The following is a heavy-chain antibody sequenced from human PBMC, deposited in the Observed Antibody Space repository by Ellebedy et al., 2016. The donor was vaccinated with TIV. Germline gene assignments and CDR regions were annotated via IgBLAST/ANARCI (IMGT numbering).Heavy chain of an antibody. J-gene: IGHJ6*02. D-gene: IGHD2-2*01. CDR3: AVPAARAHYYYYGMDV. Sequence: AASVKVSCKASGGTFSSYAISWVRQAPGQGLEWMGGIIPIFGTANYAQKFQGRVTITADESTSTAYMELSSLRSEDTAVYYCAVPAARAHYYYYGMDVWGQGTTVTVSS. V-gene: IGHV1-69*13. CDR2: IIPIFGTA. CDR1: GGTFSSYA.